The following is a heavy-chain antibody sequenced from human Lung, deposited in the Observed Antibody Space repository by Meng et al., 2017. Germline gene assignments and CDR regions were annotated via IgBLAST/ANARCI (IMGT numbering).Heavy chain of an antibody. CDR1: GFSVSSYA. J-gene: IGHJ4*02. CDR2: LSGGGFTT. D-gene: IGHD3-10*01. V-gene: IGHV3-23*04. CDR3: AKYSYGLGDYLDY. Sequence: EVKLVESGGGLVRPGGSLRLSCAASGFSVSSYAMSWVRHAPGKGLEWVSALSGGGFTTYYADSVKGRFAISRHNSKNTLYLQMNSLRAEDTALYYCAKYSYGLGDYLDYWGQGALVTVSS.